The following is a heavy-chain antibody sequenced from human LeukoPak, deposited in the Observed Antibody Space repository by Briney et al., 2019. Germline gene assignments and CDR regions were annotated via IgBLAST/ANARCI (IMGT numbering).Heavy chain of an antibody. CDR1: GFTFSNYT. CDR2: ISGSGDST. V-gene: IGHV3-23*01. CDR3: TKPDCPSTSCYTLDY. J-gene: IGHJ4*02. D-gene: IGHD2-2*02. Sequence: GGSLRLSCVASGFTFSNYTMRWVRQAPGKGLEWVSAISGSGDSTYYADSVKGRFTISRDNSKNTLYLQMNSLRVEDTAVYYCTKPDCPSTSCYTLDYWGQGILVTVSS.